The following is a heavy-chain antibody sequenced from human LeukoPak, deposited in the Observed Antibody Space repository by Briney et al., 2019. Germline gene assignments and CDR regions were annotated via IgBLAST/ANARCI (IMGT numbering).Heavy chain of an antibody. D-gene: IGHD2-2*01. V-gene: IGHV5-51*01. Sequence: GESLKISCKGSGYNFALYWIGWVRQIPGKGLEWMGIIYPGDSDTRYSPSFQGQVTISADKSISTAYLQWSSLKASDTAMYYCARPGTTRSFDYWGQGTLVTVSS. J-gene: IGHJ4*02. CDR2: IYPGDSDT. CDR3: ARPGTTRSFDY. CDR1: GYNFALYW.